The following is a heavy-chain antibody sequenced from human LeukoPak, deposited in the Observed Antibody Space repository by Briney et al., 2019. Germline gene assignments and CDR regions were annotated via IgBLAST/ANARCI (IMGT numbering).Heavy chain of an antibody. D-gene: IGHD6-13*01. V-gene: IGHV4-39*01. J-gene: IGHJ4*02. Sequence: PSETLSLTCTVSGASISGSRFHWGWIRQPPGKGLERIGSIHYSGNTNYNPSLKSRVTVSVDTSKNQFSLRLYSVTATDTAVYYCARQGYISMYLDNWGLGALVTVSS. CDR3: ARQGYISMYLDN. CDR1: GASISGSRFH. CDR2: IHYSGNT.